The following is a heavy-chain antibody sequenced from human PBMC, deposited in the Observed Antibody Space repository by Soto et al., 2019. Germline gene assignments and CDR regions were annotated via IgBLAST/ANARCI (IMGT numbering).Heavy chain of an antibody. CDR1: GAALNSGNYY. D-gene: IGHD2-21*01. CDR3: ARLRIATNNYKWFDP. J-gene: IGHJ5*02. V-gene: IGHV4-31*03. CDR2: IYVTGAV. Sequence: SETLSLACSVSGAALNSGNYYWSWIRQVPGKGLEWIGHIYVTGAVDYNPSLRDRITISQDASERQFSLNLRLVTAADTAVYYCARLRIATNNYKWFDPWGQGTLVTVSS.